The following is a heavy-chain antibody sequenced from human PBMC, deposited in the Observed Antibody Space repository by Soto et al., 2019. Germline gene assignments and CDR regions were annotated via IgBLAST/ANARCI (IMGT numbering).Heavy chain of an antibody. J-gene: IGHJ6*02. Sequence: QVPLVQSGAEVKKPGASVKVSCKASGYTFTSYGISWVRQAPGQGLEWMGWISAYNGNTNYAQKLQGRVTMTTDTSTSTAYIELRSLRSEATAVYSCARRAPPMYVWGQGTTATVSS. CDR1: GYTFTSYG. CDR3: ARRAPPMYV. CDR2: ISAYNGNT. V-gene: IGHV1-18*01.